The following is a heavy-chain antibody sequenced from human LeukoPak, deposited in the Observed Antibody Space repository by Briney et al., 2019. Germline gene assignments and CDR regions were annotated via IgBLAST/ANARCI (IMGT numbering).Heavy chain of an antibody. D-gene: IGHD3-22*01. CDR1: GGTFSSYA. Sequence: GASVKVSCKASGGTFSSYAISWVRQAPGQGLEWMGRIIPILGIANYAQKFQGRVTITADKSTSTAYMELSSLRSEDTAVYYCTDSTRRGSSYTFDYWGQGTLVTVSS. V-gene: IGHV1-69*04. CDR3: TDSTRRGSSYTFDY. J-gene: IGHJ4*02. CDR2: IIPILGIA.